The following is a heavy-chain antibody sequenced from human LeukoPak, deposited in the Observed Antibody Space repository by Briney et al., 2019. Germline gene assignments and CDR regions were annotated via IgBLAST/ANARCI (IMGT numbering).Heavy chain of an antibody. Sequence: SETLSLTCTVSGGSISSYYWSWIRQPPGKGLEWIGYIYYSGSTNYNPSLKSRVTISVDTSKNQFSLKLSSVTAADTAVYYCARLGRDSSGYYYPIDYWGRGTLVTVSS. CDR2: IYYSGST. CDR1: GGSISSYY. D-gene: IGHD3-22*01. V-gene: IGHV4-59*08. CDR3: ARLGRDSSGYYYPIDY. J-gene: IGHJ4*02.